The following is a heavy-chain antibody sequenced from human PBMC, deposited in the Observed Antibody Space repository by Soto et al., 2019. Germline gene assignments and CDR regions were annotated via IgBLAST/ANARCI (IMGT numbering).Heavy chain of an antibody. Sequence: QLQLQESGSGLVKPSQTLSLTCAVSGGSISSGGYSWSWIRQPPGKGLERIGYIYHSGSTYYNPSLKSRVTISVDRSKNQFSVKLSSVTAADTAVYYCARGGGDYYDSSGYYSWFDPWGQGTLVTVSS. V-gene: IGHV4-30-2*01. CDR3: ARGGGDYYDSSGYYSWFDP. CDR1: GGSISSGGYS. CDR2: IYHSGST. D-gene: IGHD3-22*01. J-gene: IGHJ5*02.